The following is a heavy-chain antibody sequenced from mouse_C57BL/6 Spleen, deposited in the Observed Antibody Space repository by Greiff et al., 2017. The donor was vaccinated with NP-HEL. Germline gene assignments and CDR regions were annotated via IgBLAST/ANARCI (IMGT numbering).Heavy chain of an antibody. J-gene: IGHJ4*01. Sequence: VQLQQSGPGLVKPSQSLSLTCSVTGYSITSGYYWNWIRQFPGNKLEWMGYISYDGSNNYNPTLKNRISSTRDTSKNQFFLTLNSVTTEDTATYYCAREGYYDYDGAVMDYWGQGTSVTVSS. D-gene: IGHD2-4*01. CDR2: ISYDGSN. CDR1: GYSITSGYY. V-gene: IGHV3-6*01. CDR3: AREGYYDYDGAVMDY.